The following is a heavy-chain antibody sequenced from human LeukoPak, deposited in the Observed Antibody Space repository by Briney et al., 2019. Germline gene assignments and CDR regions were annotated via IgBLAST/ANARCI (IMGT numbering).Heavy chain of an antibody. CDR3: AKAQFLIYDILTGYPFDY. Sequence: ETLSLTCTVSGGSISSSSYYWGWIRQPPGKGLEWVSAISGSGGSTYYADSVKGRFTISRDNSKNTLYLQMNSLRAEDTAVYYCAKAQFLIYDILTGYPFDYWGQGTLVTVSS. V-gene: IGHV3-23*01. D-gene: IGHD3-9*01. J-gene: IGHJ4*02. CDR2: ISGSGGST. CDR1: GGSISSSSYY.